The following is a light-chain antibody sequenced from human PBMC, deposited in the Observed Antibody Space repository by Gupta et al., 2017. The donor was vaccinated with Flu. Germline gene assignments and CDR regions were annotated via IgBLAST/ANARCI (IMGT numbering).Light chain of an antibody. V-gene: IGLV3-1*01. J-gene: IGLJ2*01. CDR1: KLEDQY. Sequence: SPRQTATINCSGNKLEDQYACWYQQKQGQSPLLVIYQNSKRPSGIPERLSGSSYGNTATLTIRGTQDVDEAYCYCQAWESSTSVFGGGNKMTVL. CDR2: QNS. CDR3: QAWESSTSV.